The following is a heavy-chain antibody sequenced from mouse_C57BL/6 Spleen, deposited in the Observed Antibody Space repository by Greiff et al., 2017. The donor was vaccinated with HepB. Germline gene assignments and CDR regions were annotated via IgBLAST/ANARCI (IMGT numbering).Heavy chain of an antibody. CDR2: IRNKANGYTT. CDR1: GFTFTDYY. J-gene: IGHJ3*01. Sequence: EVQLVESGGGLVQPGGSLSLSCAASGFTFTDYYMSWVRQPPGKALEWLGFIRNKANGYTTEYSASVKGRFTISRDNSKRILYLQMNALSAEDSATYYFARCSYGYFFAYWGQGTLVTVSA. CDR3: ARCSYGYFFAY. D-gene: IGHD2-2*01. V-gene: IGHV7-3*01.